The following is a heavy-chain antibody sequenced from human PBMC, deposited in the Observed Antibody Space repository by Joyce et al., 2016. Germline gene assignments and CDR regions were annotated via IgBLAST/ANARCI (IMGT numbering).Heavy chain of an antibody. CDR2: LSSSSSYI. J-gene: IGHJ4*02. V-gene: IGHV3-21*01. Sequence: EVQLVESGGGLVKPGGSLRLSCAASGFTFSSYSMSWVRQAREKGLEWVSSLSSSSSYIKYTDSVKGRFTISRDDAKNSLYLQMNSLRVEDTAVYYCARSSYTNGIFDYWGQGTLVTVSS. CDR1: GFTFSSYS. D-gene: IGHD2-8*01. CDR3: ARSSYTNGIFDY.